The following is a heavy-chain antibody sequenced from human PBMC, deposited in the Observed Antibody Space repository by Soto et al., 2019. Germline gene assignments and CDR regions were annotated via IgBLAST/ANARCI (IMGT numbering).Heavy chain of an antibody. CDR3: ARTTTLVTRASDFGL. J-gene: IGHJ2*01. CDR1: GASISSGDYY. CDR2: IHNSGNT. D-gene: IGHD6-13*01. Sequence: QVQLQESGPGLVKPSQTLSLTCTVSGASISSGDYYWSWIRQYPGKGLEWIGYIHNSGNTYYNPALMSRVSISMDTSRNQFALQLYSVIAADTAVYYCARTTTLVTRASDFGLWGRGSLVTISS. V-gene: IGHV4-31*03.